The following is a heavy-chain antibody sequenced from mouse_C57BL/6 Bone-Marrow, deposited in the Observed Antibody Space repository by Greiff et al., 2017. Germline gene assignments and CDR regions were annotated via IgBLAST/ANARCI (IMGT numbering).Heavy chain of an antibody. D-gene: IGHD2-1*01. CDR1: GYSFTDYN. CDR3: ARSRDYGNYFDY. CDR2: INPNYGTT. V-gene: IGHV1-39*01. J-gene: IGHJ2*01. Sequence: EVKLQQSGPELVKPGASVKISCKASGYSFTDYNMNWVKQSNGKSLEWIGVINPNYGTTIYNQKFKGKATLTVYQSSSTAYMQLNSLTSEDSAVYYCARSRDYGNYFDYWGQGTTLTVSS.